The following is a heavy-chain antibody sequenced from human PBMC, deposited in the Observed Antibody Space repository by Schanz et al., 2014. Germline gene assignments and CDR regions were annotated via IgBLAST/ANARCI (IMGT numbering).Heavy chain of an antibody. J-gene: IGHJ6*02. D-gene: IGHD6-13*01. CDR2: MSGSGSTA. V-gene: IGHV3-23*01. Sequence: VQLLESGGHLVQPGGSLRLSCVASGFTFSTYAMSWVRQAPGKGPEWVSGMSGSGSTADYADSVKGRFTISRDNSKNTLYLQMNSLRAEDTADYYCARDRQQLVGRIGYYYGMDVWGHGTTVTVSS. CDR1: GFTFSTYA. CDR3: ARDRQQLVGRIGYYYGMDV.